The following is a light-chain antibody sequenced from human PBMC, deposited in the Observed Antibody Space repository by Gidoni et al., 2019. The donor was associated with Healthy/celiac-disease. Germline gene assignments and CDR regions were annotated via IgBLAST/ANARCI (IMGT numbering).Light chain of an antibody. CDR2: DDS. CDR1: NIGSKS. J-gene: IGLJ2*01. V-gene: IGLV3-21*02. CDR3: QMWDSSSDHVV. Sequence: SYVLTQPPSVSVAPGQTARITFGGNNIGSKSVHWYQQEPGQAPVLVVYDDSDRPSGIPERFAGSNSGNTATLTISRVEAGDEADYYCQMWDSSSDHVVFGGGTKLTVL.